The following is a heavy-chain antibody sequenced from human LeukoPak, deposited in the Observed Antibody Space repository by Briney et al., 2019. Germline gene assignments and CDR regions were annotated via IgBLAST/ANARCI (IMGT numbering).Heavy chain of an antibody. CDR1: GYTFTSYE. Sequence: PGGSLRLSCAVSGYTFTSYEMNWVRQAPGKGLEWVSYISSSVSTIYYADSVKGRFTISRDNAKNSLYLQMNSLRAEDTAVYYCARGAGDDFWSGYCDYWGQGTLVTVSS. CDR2: ISSSVSTI. CDR3: ARGAGDDFWSGYCDY. D-gene: IGHD3-3*01. V-gene: IGHV3-48*03. J-gene: IGHJ4*02.